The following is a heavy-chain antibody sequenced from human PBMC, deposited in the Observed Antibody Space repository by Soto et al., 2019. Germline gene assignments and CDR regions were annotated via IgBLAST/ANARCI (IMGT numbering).Heavy chain of an antibody. CDR2: INPSNGDT. V-gene: IGHV1-46*01. Sequence: ASVKVSCEASGYTFTGYYMHRVRQAPGQWLEWMGIINPSNGDTTYAQKFQGRVTMTRDTSTSTVYMELSRLRSEDMAVYFCARDLGAGPAYSYDSTAYYLDLWGQGALVTVSS. J-gene: IGHJ4*02. D-gene: IGHD3-22*01. CDR3: ARDLGAGPAYSYDSTAYYLDL. CDR1: GYTFTGYY.